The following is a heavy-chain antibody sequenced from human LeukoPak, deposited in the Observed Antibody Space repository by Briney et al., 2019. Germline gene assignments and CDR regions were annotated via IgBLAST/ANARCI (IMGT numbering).Heavy chain of an antibody. CDR1: GFTFSSYS. CDR3: ARFYFDSSGQNSRAY. D-gene: IGHD3-22*01. CDR2: IYSTGGI. V-gene: IGHV3-66*01. J-gene: IGHJ4*02. Sequence: GGSLRLSCAASGFTFSSYSMNWVRQAPGKGLEWVSVIYSTGGIHYADSVKGRFTISRDSSKNTLFLQMSNLRAEDTAVYYCARFYFDSSGQNSRAYWGQGTQVTVSA.